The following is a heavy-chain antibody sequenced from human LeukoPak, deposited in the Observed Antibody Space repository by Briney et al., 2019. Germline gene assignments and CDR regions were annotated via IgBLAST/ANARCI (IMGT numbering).Heavy chain of an antibody. D-gene: IGHD2-21*02. V-gene: IGHV3-21*01. Sequence: GGSLTLSRVASGFTLSSYSMSWVRPAPGKGLAWVSSISSSSSYKYDADSVKGRFTSSKNNTKNSLHLQMNSLRAEDTAVYYCASAAYCASAFYSNYWGQGTLVTVSS. CDR2: ISSSSSYK. J-gene: IGHJ4*02. CDR3: ASAAYCASAFYSNY. CDR1: GFTLSSYS.